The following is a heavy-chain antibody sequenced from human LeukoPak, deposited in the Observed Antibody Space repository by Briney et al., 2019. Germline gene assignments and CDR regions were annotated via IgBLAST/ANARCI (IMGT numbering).Heavy chain of an antibody. CDR1: GFTFSSYS. J-gene: IGHJ3*02. V-gene: IGHV3-21*01. CDR2: ISSSSSYI. CDR3: ARYTYELNAFDI. Sequence: GGSLRLSCAASGFTFSSYSMNWVRQAPGKGLEWVSSISSSSSYIYYADSVKGRFTISRDNAKNSLYLQMNSLRAEDTAVYYCARYTYELNAFDIWGQGTMVTVSS. D-gene: IGHD5-18*01.